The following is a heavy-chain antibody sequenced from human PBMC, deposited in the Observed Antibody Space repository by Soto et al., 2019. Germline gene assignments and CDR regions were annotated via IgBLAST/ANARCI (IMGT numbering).Heavy chain of an antibody. CDR2: INSYNGVT. V-gene: IGHV1-18*01. Sequence: QVQLVQSGAEVKKPGASVKVSCKASGYTFTDYGITWVRQAPGQGLQWMGWINSYNGVTNNAHSFQGRVSMTTDTSTSTAYLELSSLRSDDTAVYYCARYLYNRGSFDYWGQGSLVTVSS. J-gene: IGHJ4*02. CDR3: ARYLYNRGSFDY. D-gene: IGHD1-1*01. CDR1: GYTFTDYG.